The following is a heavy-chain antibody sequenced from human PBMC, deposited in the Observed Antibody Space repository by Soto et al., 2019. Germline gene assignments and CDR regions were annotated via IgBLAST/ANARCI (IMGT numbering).Heavy chain of an antibody. Sequence: GGSLRLSCAASGFTFSSYSMNWVRQAPGKGLEWVSSISSSSSYIYYADSVKGRFTISRDNAKNSLYLQMNSLRAEDTAVYYCARDTPPYSSSWYDPATLDYWGQGTLVTVSS. D-gene: IGHD6-13*01. CDR3: ARDTPPYSSSWYDPATLDY. J-gene: IGHJ4*02. V-gene: IGHV3-21*01. CDR2: ISSSSSYI. CDR1: GFTFSSYS.